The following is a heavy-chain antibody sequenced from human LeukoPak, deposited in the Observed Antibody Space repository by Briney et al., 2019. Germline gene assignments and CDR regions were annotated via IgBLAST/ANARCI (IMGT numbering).Heavy chain of an antibody. Sequence: GGSLRLSCAGSGFTFSSYGMHWVRQAPGKGLEWVTVISNDGSNLYYADSVKGRVTISRDNSKNTLFLEMNSLRAEDTAVYFCAKGGYVDYCGLGTLVTVSS. CDR3: AKGGYVDY. CDR1: GFTFSSYG. V-gene: IGHV3-30*18. J-gene: IGHJ4*02. CDR2: ISNDGSNL. D-gene: IGHD3-16*01.